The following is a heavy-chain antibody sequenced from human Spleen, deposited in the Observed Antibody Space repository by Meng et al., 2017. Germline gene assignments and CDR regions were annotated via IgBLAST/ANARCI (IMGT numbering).Heavy chain of an antibody. CDR2: IYTSGST. CDR3: ARYRVWGSYRTPFDY. D-gene: IGHD3-16*02. CDR1: GGSISSGSYY. V-gene: IGHV4-61*02. J-gene: IGHJ4*02. Sequence: SETLSLTCTVSGGSISSGSYYWSWIRQPAVKGLEWIGRIYTSGSTNYNPSLKSRVTISVDTSKNQFSLKLSSVTAADTAVYYCARYRVWGSYRTPFDYWGQGTLVTVSS.